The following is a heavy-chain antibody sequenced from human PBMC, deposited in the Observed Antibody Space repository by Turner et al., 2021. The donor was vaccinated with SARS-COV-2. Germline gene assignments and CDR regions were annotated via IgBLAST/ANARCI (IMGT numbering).Heavy chain of an antibody. D-gene: IGHD2-21*02. CDR3: ARDQAYCGGDCYDYYYYYGMDV. Sequence: QVQLQESGPGLVKPSQTLSLTCTVSGDSISSGGYYWSWIRQRPGRGLEWIGNVYYSGSTYYNPSLKSRVTISVDTSKNQFSLKLSSVTAADTAVYYCARDQAYCGGDCYDYYYYYGMDVWGQGTTVTVSS. CDR2: VYYSGST. V-gene: IGHV4-31*03. CDR1: GDSISSGGYY. J-gene: IGHJ6*02.